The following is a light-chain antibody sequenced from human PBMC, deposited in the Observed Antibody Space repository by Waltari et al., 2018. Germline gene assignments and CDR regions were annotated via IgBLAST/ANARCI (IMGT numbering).Light chain of an antibody. CDR2: GAS. J-gene: IGKJ4*01. Sequence: DIQMTQSPSSVSASVGDRVPITCRASQAIRDWLVWYQQKPGTAPNLLMYGASTLRSGVPSRFSGSGSGTDFTLTIDSLQPEDFATYFCQQANSFPLTFGGGTKV. CDR1: QAIRDW. V-gene: IGKV1-12*01. CDR3: QQANSFPLT.